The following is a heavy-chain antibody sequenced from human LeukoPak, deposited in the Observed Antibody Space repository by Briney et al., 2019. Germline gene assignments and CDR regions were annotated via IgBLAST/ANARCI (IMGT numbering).Heavy chain of an antibody. CDR1: GDSISSGGYY. D-gene: IGHD3-3*01. Sequence: PSETLSLTCAVSGDSISSGGYYWSWIRQHPGKGLVWLGYIYYSGGTYYNPSLKGRVSMSVDTSENQFSLNLSSVTAADTAVYFCTRGPKLRFLESYYFDYWGQGALVTVSS. J-gene: IGHJ4*02. CDR3: TRGPKLRFLESYYFDY. CDR2: IYYSGGT. V-gene: IGHV4-31*11.